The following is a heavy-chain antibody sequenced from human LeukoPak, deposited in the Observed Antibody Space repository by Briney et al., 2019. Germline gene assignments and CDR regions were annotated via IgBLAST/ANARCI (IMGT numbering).Heavy chain of an antibody. CDR1: GFTFSSYG. Sequence: GGSLRLSCAASGFTFSSYGMHWVRQAPGKGLEWVAVISYDGSNKYHADSVKGRFTISRDNSKNTLYLQMNSLRAEDTAVYYCAKDRGYRDGSAKNPDAFDIWGQGTMVTVSS. CDR3: AKDRGYRDGSAKNPDAFDI. V-gene: IGHV3-30*18. D-gene: IGHD3-22*01. CDR2: ISYDGSNK. J-gene: IGHJ3*02.